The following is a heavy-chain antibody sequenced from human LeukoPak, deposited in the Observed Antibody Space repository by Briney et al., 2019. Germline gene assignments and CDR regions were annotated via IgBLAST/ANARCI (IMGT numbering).Heavy chain of an antibody. Sequence: GASVKVSCKASGGTFSSYTISWVRQARGQGLEWMGRIIPILGIANYAQKFQGRVTITADKSTSTAYKELSSLRSEDTAVYYCARDFYCGGDCYSGSDAFDIWGQGTMVTVSS. CDR2: IIPILGIA. V-gene: IGHV1-69*04. CDR3: ARDFYCGGDCYSGSDAFDI. J-gene: IGHJ3*02. D-gene: IGHD2-21*02. CDR1: GGTFSSYT.